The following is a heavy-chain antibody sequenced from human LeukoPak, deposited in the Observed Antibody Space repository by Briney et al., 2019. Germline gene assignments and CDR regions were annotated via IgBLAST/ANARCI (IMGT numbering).Heavy chain of an antibody. Sequence: GGSLRLSCAASGFTFSSYAMSWVRQAPGKGLEWVSAISGSGGSTYYADSVKGRFTISRDNSKNTLYLQMNSLRAEDTAVYYCASTKGVGATRWGGYFDYWGQGTLVTVSS. CDR1: GFTFSSYA. CDR3: ASTKGVGATRWGGYFDY. CDR2: ISGSGGST. J-gene: IGHJ4*02. V-gene: IGHV3-23*01. D-gene: IGHD1-26*01.